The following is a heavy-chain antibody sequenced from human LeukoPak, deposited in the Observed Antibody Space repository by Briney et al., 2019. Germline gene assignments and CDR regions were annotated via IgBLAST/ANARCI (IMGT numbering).Heavy chain of an antibody. CDR1: GFTFSSYA. V-gene: IGHV3-23*01. J-gene: IGHJ4*02. CDR3: AKPGVVATTCFDY. D-gene: IGHD5-12*01. Sequence: GGSLRLSCAASGFTFSSYAMSWVRQAPGKGLEWVSAISGSGGSTYYAASVKGRFTISRDNSKNTLYLQMNSLRAEDTAVYYCAKPGVVATTCFDYWGQGTLVTVSS. CDR2: ISGSGGST.